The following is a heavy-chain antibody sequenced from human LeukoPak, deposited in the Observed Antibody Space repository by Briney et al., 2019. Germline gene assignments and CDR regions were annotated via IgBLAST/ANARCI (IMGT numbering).Heavy chain of an antibody. D-gene: IGHD5-18*01. J-gene: IGHJ4*02. CDR2: IYYSGST. V-gene: IGHV4-59*08. CDR3: ARSMDTAMVDPLDY. CDR1: GGSISSYY. Sequence: PSETLSLTCTVSGGSISSYYWSWIRQPPGKGLEWIGYIYYSGSTNYNPSLKSRVTISVDTSKNQFSLKLSSVTAADTAVYYCARSMDTAMVDPLDYWGQGTLVTVSS.